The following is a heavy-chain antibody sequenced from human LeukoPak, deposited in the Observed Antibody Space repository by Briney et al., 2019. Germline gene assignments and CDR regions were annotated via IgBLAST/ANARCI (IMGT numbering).Heavy chain of an antibody. Sequence: SETLSLTCAVSGYSISSGYYWGWIRQPPGKGLEWIGSIYHSGSTYYNPPLKSRVTISVDTSKNQFSLKLSSVTAADTAVCYCARERGYSYGYDDYWGQGTLVTVSS. D-gene: IGHD5-18*01. J-gene: IGHJ4*02. V-gene: IGHV4-38-2*02. CDR3: ARERGYSYGYDDY. CDR1: GYSISSGYY. CDR2: IYHSGST.